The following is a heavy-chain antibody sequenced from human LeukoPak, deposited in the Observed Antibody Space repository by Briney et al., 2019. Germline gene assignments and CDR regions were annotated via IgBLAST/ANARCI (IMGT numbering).Heavy chain of an antibody. J-gene: IGHJ5*02. CDR1: GGSISSSSYY. CDR2: IYHSGST. CDR3: ARGYHSGFDYYDRGPWFDP. D-gene: IGHD3-22*01. Sequence: SETLSLTCTVSGGSISSSSYYWGWIRQPPGKGLEWIGSIYHSGSTYYNPSLKSRVTISVDTSKNQFSLKLSSVTAADTAVYYCARGYHSGFDYYDRGPWFDPWGQGTLVTVSS. V-gene: IGHV4-39*07.